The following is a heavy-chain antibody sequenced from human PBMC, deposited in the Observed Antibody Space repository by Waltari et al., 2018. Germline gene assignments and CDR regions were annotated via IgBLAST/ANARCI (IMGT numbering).Heavy chain of an antibody. CDR3: ARRVGWFGELSWYFDL. V-gene: IGHV4-59*08. J-gene: IGHJ2*01. D-gene: IGHD3-10*01. CDR2: IYYSGST. CDR1: GGSISSYY. Sequence: QVQLQESGPGLVKPSETLSLTCPVSGGSISSYYWSWIRQPPGKGLEWIGYIYYSGSTNYNPSLKSRVTISVDTSKNQFSLKLSSVTAADTAVYYCARRVGWFGELSWYFDLWGRGTLVTVSS.